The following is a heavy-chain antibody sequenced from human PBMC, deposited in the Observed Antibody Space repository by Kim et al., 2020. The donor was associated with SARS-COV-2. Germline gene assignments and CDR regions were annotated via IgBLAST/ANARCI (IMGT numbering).Heavy chain of an antibody. D-gene: IGHD6-13*01. CDR1: GFTFSDYY. CDR3: ARGRRYSSSYGGY. J-gene: IGHJ4*02. CDR2: ISSSSSYT. V-gene: IGHV3-11*06. Sequence: GGSLRLSCAASGFTFSDYYMSWIRQAPGKGLEWVSYISSSSSYTNYADSVKGRFTISRDNAKNSLYLQMNSLRAEDTAVYYCARGRRYSSSYGGYWGQGTLVTVSS.